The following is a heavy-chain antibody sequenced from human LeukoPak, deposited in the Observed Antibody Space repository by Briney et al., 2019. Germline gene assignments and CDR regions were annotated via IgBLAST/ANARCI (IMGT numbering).Heavy chain of an antibody. D-gene: IGHD2-8*01. CDR2: INPDSGDT. V-gene: IGHV1-2*02. Sequence: ASVKVSCTTSGYTFTNYYIHWVRQAPGQGPEWMGWINPDSGDTEYAQKFQGRVSLTRDTSIRTVYLELSSLISDDTAVYYCGRDRCTSGACRLDYWGQGTLVTVSS. J-gene: IGHJ4*02. CDR1: GYTFTNYY. CDR3: GRDRCTSGACRLDY.